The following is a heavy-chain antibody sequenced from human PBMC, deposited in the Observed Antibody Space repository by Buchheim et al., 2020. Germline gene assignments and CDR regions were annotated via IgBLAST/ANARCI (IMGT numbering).Heavy chain of an antibody. CDR3: ARLGGTAMVQYYFDY. CDR1: GFTFSRYW. Sequence: EVQLVESGGGLVQPGGSLRLSCATSGFTFSRYWMSWVRQAPGKGLEWVANIKQDGSEKYYVDSVKGRFTISRDNATNSLYLQMNSLRAEDTAVYYCARLGGTAMVQYYFDYWGQGTL. J-gene: IGHJ4*02. CDR2: IKQDGSEK. D-gene: IGHD5-18*01. V-gene: IGHV3-7*01.